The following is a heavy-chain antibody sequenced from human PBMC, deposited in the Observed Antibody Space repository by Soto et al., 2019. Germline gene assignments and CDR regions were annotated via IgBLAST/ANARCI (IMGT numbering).Heavy chain of an antibody. J-gene: IGHJ5*02. CDR2: ISYDESNK. V-gene: IGHV3-30*18. Sequence: QVQLVESGGGVVQPGRSLRLSCAASGFTFSAYGMHWVRQAPGKGLEWVAVISYDESNKYYADSVQGRFTISRDNSKNTLYVQMNSLRAEDTAVYYCAKVPSYYDTSGYYTWGQGTLVTVSS. D-gene: IGHD3-22*01. CDR3: AKVPSYYDTSGYYT. CDR1: GFTFSAYG.